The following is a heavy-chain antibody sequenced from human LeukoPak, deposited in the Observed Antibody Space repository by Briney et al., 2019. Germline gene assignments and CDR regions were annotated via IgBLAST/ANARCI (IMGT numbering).Heavy chain of an antibody. Sequence: GGSLRLSCAASGLTVSSNYIGWVRQAPGKGLEWVSVIYSGGSTYYADSVKGRFTISRDNSQNKLYLQMNSLRVEDTAVYYCARYDLRGAFDIWGQGAMVTISS. D-gene: IGHD3-3*01. CDR2: IYSGGST. CDR3: ARYDLRGAFDI. V-gene: IGHV3-53*01. J-gene: IGHJ3*02. CDR1: GLTVSSNY.